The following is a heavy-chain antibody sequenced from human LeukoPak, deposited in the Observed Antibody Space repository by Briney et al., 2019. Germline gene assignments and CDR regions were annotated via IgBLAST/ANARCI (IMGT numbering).Heavy chain of an antibody. CDR2: IKQDGSEK. CDR1: GFTFRNYY. V-gene: IGHV3-7*01. J-gene: IGHJ4*02. D-gene: IGHD2-21*01. CDR3: ARERGVSHPFDY. Sequence: PGGSLRLSCAASGFTFRNYYMSWVRQAPGKGLEWVANIKQDGSEKYYVDSVKGRFTISRDNAKNSLYLQMNSLRAEDTAVYYCARERGVSHPFDYWGQGTLVTVSS.